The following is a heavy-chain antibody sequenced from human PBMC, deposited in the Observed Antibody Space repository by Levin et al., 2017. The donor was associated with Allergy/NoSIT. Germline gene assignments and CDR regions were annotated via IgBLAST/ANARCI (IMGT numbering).Heavy chain of an antibody. J-gene: IGHJ5*02. CDR2: ISSDSGTI. CDR1: GFTFSDYF. D-gene: IGHD3-3*01. V-gene: IGHV3-48*02. Sequence: HPGGSLRLSCAASGFTFSDYFMNWVRQAPGKGLEWVSYISSDSGTIYYADSVRGRFTISRDNAKNSLYLQMNSLRDEDTAIYYCASLTGVLEWPQEKNNWFFPWGQGTLVTVSS. CDR3: ASLTGVLEWPQEKNNWFFP.